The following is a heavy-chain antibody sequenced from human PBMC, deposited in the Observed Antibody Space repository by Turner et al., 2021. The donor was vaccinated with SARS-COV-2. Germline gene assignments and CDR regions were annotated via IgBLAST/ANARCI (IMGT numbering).Heavy chain of an antibody. CDR1: GGAISSGDYY. CDR3: ARAAYSSSWAGGDWFDH. J-gene: IGHJ5*02. V-gene: IGHV4-30-4*01. Sequence: QVQLQVSGPGLVKSSQPLPLTCMSSGGAISSGDYYWSWLRQPPGKGLEWIGNIYYSGSTYYNPSLKSRVTISVDTSKNKFSLKLNSVTAADTAVYYCARAAYSSSWAGGDWFDHWGQGTLVTVSS. D-gene: IGHD6-13*01. CDR2: IYYSGST.